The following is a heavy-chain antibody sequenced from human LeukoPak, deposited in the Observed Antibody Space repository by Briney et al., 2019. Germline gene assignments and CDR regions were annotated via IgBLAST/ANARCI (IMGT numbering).Heavy chain of an antibody. CDR1: GGSFSGYY. D-gene: IGHD6-19*01. J-gene: IGHJ2*01. CDR3: ARVLEGSSGQHWYFDL. CDR2: INHSGST. Sequence: SETLSLTCAVYGGSFSGYYWSWIRQPPGRGLEWIGEINHSGSTNYNPSLKSRVTISVDTSKNQFSLKLSSVTAADTAVYYCARVLEGSSGQHWYFDLWGRGTLVTVSS. V-gene: IGHV4-34*01.